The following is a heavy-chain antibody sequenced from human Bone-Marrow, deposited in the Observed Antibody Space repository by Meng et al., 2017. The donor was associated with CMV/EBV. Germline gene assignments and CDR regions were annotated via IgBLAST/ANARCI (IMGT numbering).Heavy chain of an antibody. D-gene: IGHD3-22*01. CDR3: ARERESAYDSSGYYSYYYGMDV. CDR2: IGTAGDT. J-gene: IGHJ6*01. CDR1: GFTFSSYD. V-gene: IGHV3-13*03. Sequence: GESLKISCAACGFTFSSYDMHWVRQATGKGLEWVSAIGTAGDTYYPGSVKGQFTISRENAKNSLYLQMNSLRAGDTAVYYCARERESAYDSSGYYSYYYGMDVWGQGTTVTVYS.